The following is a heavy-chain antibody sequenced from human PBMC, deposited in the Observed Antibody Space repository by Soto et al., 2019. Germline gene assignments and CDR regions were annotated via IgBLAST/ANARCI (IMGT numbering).Heavy chain of an antibody. D-gene: IGHD2-15*01. Sequence: EVQLVQSGAEVKKPGESLKISCKGSGYSFTSYWIGWVRQMPGKGLEWMGIIYPGDSDTRYSPSFQGQVTISADKSISTAYLQWSSLKASDTAMYYCARHPSYCSGGSCYGNWYFDLWGRGTLVTVSS. J-gene: IGHJ2*01. CDR1: GYSFTSYW. CDR2: IYPGDSDT. CDR3: ARHPSYCSGGSCYGNWYFDL. V-gene: IGHV5-51*01.